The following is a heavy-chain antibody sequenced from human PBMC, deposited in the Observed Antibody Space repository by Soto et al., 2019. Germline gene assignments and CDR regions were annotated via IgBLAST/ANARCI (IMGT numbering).Heavy chain of an antibody. J-gene: IGHJ4*02. V-gene: IGHV1-3*01. Sequence: ASVKVSCKASGYTFTSYYMHWGRQDPGQRLEWMGLINPSNGNTNYSQKFQGRVTITRDTSASTAYMELSSLRSEDTAVYYCARDQRVAEYYFDYWGQGTLVTVSS. D-gene: IGHD6-19*01. CDR3: ARDQRVAEYYFDY. CDR2: INPSNGNT. CDR1: GYTFTSYY.